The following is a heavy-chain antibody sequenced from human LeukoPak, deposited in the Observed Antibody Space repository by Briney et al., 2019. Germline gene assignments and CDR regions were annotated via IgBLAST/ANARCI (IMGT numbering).Heavy chain of an antibody. Sequence: TEGSLRLSCAASGFTFSSCAMSWVRQAPGKGLEWVSAISGSGDSTYYANSVKGRFTISRDNSKNTLYLQMNSLRAEDTAVYYCAKGWGDSGYDFIDYWGQGTLVTVSS. CDR2: ISGSGDST. V-gene: IGHV3-23*01. D-gene: IGHD5-12*01. CDR3: AKGWGDSGYDFIDY. J-gene: IGHJ4*02. CDR1: GFTFSSCA.